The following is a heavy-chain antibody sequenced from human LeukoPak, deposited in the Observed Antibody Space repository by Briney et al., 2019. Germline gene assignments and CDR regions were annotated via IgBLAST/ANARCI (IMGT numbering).Heavy chain of an antibody. CDR2: IYTSGST. J-gene: IGHJ4*02. Sequence: SETLSLTCTVSGGSISSYYWSWIRQPAGKGLVWIVRIYTSGSTNYNPSLKSRVTMSVDTSKNQFSLKLSSVTAADTAVYYCARGDWYYYDSSGYYPYWGQGTLVTVSS. D-gene: IGHD3-22*01. CDR1: GGSISSYY. V-gene: IGHV4-4*07. CDR3: ARGDWYYYDSSGYYPY.